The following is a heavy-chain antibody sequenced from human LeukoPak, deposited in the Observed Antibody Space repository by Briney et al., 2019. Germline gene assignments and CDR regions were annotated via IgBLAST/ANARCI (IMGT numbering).Heavy chain of an antibody. CDR2: IYYSGST. CDR1: GGSISSYY. J-gene: IGHJ4*02. Sequence: SETLSLTCTVSGGSISSYYWSWIRQPPGKGLEWIGYIYYSGSTNYNPSLKSRVTTSVDTSKNQFSLKLSSVTAADTAVYYCARGEKYGDSPFDYWGQGTLVTVSS. V-gene: IGHV4-59*01. CDR3: ARGEKYGDSPFDY. D-gene: IGHD4-17*01.